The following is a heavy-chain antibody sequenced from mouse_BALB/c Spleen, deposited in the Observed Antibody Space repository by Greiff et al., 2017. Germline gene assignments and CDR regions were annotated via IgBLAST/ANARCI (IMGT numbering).Heavy chain of an antibody. J-gene: IGHJ4*01. CDR1: GDSITSGY. CDR3: ERYAPHYYGSRGTDYAMDY. Sequence: EVKLMESGPSLVKPSQTLSLTCSVTGDSITSGYWNWIRKFPGNKLEYMGYISYSGSTYYNPSLKSRISITRDTSKNKSYLQLNSVTTEDTATYYGERYAPHYYGSRGTDYAMDYGGQGTSVTVSA. CDR2: ISYSGST. V-gene: IGHV3-8*02. D-gene: IGHD1-1*01.